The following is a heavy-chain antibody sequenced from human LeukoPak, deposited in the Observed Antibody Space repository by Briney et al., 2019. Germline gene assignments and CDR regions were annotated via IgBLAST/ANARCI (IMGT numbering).Heavy chain of an antibody. D-gene: IGHD2-2*01. V-gene: IGHV3-64D*09. Sequence: GGSLRLSCSPSGTTFSTSPMHWVRQAPGNGLEYVSAIGSTGGDTYYADSVKGRFAISRDNSRNTVYLQIISLRPEDSAIYYCKTSPTSRIDSWGQGTLVTVSS. CDR1: GTTFSTSP. CDR3: KTSPTSRIDS. J-gene: IGHJ4*02. CDR2: IGSTGGDT.